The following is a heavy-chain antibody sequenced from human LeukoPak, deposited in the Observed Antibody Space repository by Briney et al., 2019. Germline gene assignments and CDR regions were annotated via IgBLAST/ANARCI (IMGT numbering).Heavy chain of an antibody. D-gene: IGHD6-13*01. Sequence: GGSLRLSCAASGFTFSSYGMHWVRQAPGKGLEWVAFIRYDGSNRYYADSVKGRFTISRDNSKNTLYLQMNSLRAEDTAVYYCAKDRVRYSSSWYRPLDYWGQGTLVTVSS. CDR2: IRYDGSNR. V-gene: IGHV3-30*02. CDR1: GFTFSSYG. CDR3: AKDRVRYSSSWYRPLDY. J-gene: IGHJ4*02.